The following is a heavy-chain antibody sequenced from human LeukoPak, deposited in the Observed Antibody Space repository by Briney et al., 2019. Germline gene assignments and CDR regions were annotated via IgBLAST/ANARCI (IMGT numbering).Heavy chain of an antibody. J-gene: IGHJ3*02. CDR2: INHSGST. Sequence: SETLSLTCAVYGGSFSGYYWSRIRQPPGKGLEWIGEINHSGSTNYNPSLKSRVTISVDTSKNQFSLKLSSVTAADTAVYYCARGTPYYYDSSGYSDAFDIWGQGTMVTVSS. CDR1: GGSFSGYY. D-gene: IGHD3-22*01. CDR3: ARGTPYYYDSSGYSDAFDI. V-gene: IGHV4-34*01.